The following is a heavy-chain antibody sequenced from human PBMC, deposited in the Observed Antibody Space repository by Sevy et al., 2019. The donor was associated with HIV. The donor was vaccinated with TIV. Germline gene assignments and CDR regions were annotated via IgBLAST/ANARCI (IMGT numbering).Heavy chain of an antibody. Sequence: GESLKISCKGSGYSFTSYWIGWVRQMPGKGLEWMGIIYPGDSDTRYSPSFQGQVTISADKSISTAYLQWSSLKASDTAMYYCARRGKHNCSCGSCTGYSSVSHGMDVWGQGTTVTVSS. D-gene: IGHD2-15*01. CDR1: GYSFTSYW. J-gene: IGHJ6*02. V-gene: IGHV5-51*01. CDR3: ARRGKHNCSCGSCTGYSSVSHGMDV. CDR2: IYPGDSDT.